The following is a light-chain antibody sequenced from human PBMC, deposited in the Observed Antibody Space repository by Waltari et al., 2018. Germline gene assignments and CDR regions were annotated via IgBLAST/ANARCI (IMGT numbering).Light chain of an antibody. CDR3: QSFDSRLSAWV. CDR2: GDR. V-gene: IGLV1-40*01. J-gene: IGLJ3*02. Sequence: YLQLPGTAPKLLIYGDRHRPSGVPDRFSGSRSGTSASLAITGLQAEDEADYYCQSFDSRLSAWVFGGGTKLTVL.